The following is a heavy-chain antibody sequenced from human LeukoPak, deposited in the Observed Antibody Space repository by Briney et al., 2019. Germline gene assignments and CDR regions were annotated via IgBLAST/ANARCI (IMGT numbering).Heavy chain of an antibody. D-gene: IGHD6-19*01. CDR2: IYYSGST. Sequence: SETLSLTCTVSGGSISSSSYYWGWIRQPPGKGLEWIGSIYYSGSTYYNPSLKSRVTISVDTSKNQFSLKLSSVTAADTAVYYCATLNGGWSSRQFDPWGQGTLVTVSS. J-gene: IGHJ5*02. CDR1: GGSISSSSYY. V-gene: IGHV4-39*07. CDR3: ATLNGGWSSRQFDP.